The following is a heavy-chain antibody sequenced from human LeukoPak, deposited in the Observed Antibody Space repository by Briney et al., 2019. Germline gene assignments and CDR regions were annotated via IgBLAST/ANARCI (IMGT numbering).Heavy chain of an antibody. CDR3: ASYLEGQWLVRYYFDY. CDR2: IYYSGST. Sequence: SETLSLTCTVSGGSISSSSYYWGWIRQPPGKGLEWIGSIYYSGSTYYNPSLKSRVTISVDTSKNQFSLKLSSVTAADTAVYYCASYLEGQWLVRYYFDYWGQGTLVTVSS. CDR1: GGSISSSSYY. J-gene: IGHJ4*02. D-gene: IGHD6-19*01. V-gene: IGHV4-39*01.